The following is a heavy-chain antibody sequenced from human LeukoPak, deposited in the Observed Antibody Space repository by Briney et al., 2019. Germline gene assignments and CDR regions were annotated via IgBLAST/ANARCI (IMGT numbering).Heavy chain of an antibody. Sequence: GGSLRLSCAASGFTFSSYWMSWVRQAPGKGLEWVANIKQDGSEKYYVDSVKGRFTISRDNAKNSLYLQMNSLRAEDTAVYYCTRRWEYQLLPFDYWGQGTLVTVSS. CDR3: TRRWEYQLLPFDY. V-gene: IGHV3-7*01. J-gene: IGHJ4*02. D-gene: IGHD2-2*01. CDR1: GFTFSSYW. CDR2: IKQDGSEK.